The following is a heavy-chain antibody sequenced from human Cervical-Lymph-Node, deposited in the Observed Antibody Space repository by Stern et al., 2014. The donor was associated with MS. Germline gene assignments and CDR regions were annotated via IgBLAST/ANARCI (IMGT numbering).Heavy chain of an antibody. CDR3: ARDDYYGSYGRDV. Sequence: QLVQSGAEVKKPGSSVKVSCKASAGTFSSYTISWVRQAPGQGLECMGRIIPILGIANYAQKFQGRVTITADKSTSTAYMELSSLRSEDTAVYYCARDDYYGSYGRDVWGQGTTVTVSS. CDR1: AGTFSSYT. D-gene: IGHD3-10*01. J-gene: IGHJ6*02. V-gene: IGHV1-69*09. CDR2: IIPILGIA.